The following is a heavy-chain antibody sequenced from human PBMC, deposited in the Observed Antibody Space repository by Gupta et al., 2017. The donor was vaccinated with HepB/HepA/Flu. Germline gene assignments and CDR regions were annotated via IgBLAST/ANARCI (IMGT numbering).Heavy chain of an antibody. CDR2: ISWNSGSV. V-gene: IGHV3-9*01. CDR1: GATFDDYA. Sequence: EVQLVESGGGLVQPGRSLRLSCAASGATFDDYAMPWVRQAPRKGLDWVSSISWNSGSVGYAESVKGRFTISRDNAKNSLYLQINSLTDDDTASYYCARSRDTGRHDAYDIWGQGTMVTVSS. CDR3: ARSRDTGRHDAYDI. D-gene: IGHD5-24*01. J-gene: IGHJ3*02.